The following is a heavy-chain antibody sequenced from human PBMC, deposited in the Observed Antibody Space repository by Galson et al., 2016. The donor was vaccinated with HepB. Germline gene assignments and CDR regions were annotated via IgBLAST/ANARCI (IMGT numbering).Heavy chain of an antibody. Sequence: QSGAEVKKPGESLTISCKGSGYSFTNYWIGWVRQMPGKGLEWMGIIYPGDSDTRYSPSFRGQVTISADESVTTAYLQWSSLKASDTAMYYCARPPVPTVKTPVGGSDYWGQGTRVTVSS. CDR3: ARPPVPTVKTPVGGSDY. D-gene: IGHD3-10*01. CDR1: GYSFTNYW. CDR2: IYPGDSDT. V-gene: IGHV5-51*01. J-gene: IGHJ4*02.